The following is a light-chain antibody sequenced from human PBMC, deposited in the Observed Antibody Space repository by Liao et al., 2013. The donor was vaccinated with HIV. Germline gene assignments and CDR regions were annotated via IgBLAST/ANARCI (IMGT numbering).Light chain of an antibody. Sequence: SYELTQSPSVSVAPGETARIACGGNNVGSKYVHWYQQKPGRSPVLVIYQDTKRPPGIPERFSGSNSGNTATLTISGTQAMDEADYYCQAWDISTHVVFGGGTKLTVL. CDR1: NVGSKY. V-gene: IGLV3-1*01. CDR2: QDT. CDR3: QAWDISTHVV. J-gene: IGLJ2*01.